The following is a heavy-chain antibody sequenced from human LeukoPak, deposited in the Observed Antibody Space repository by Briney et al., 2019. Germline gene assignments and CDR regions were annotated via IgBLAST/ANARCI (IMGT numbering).Heavy chain of an antibody. Sequence: PGGSLRHACAASGFTFSSYSLNWVRQAPGKGLEWVSYISSSSSTIYYADSVKGRFTISRDNAKNSLYLQMNSLRAEDTAVYYCARGIAVAGVDYWGQGTLVTVSS. CDR2: ISSSSSTI. J-gene: IGHJ4*02. CDR1: GFTFSSYS. CDR3: ARGIAVAGVDY. V-gene: IGHV3-48*01. D-gene: IGHD6-19*01.